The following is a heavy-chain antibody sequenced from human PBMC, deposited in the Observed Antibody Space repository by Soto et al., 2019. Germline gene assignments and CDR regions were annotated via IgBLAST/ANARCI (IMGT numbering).Heavy chain of an antibody. CDR3: ARDYSGSGGGWFDP. J-gene: IGHJ5*02. CDR2: MNPNSGDT. CDR1: GYTFTSYD. V-gene: IGHV1-8*01. D-gene: IGHD3-10*01. Sequence: ASVKVSCKASGYTFTSYDLNWVRQAHGQGLEWMGWMNPNSGDTGYAQKFQGRVSLTRDTSINTAYMELSSLRSDDTAVYYCARDYSGSGGGWFDPWGQGTLVTVSS.